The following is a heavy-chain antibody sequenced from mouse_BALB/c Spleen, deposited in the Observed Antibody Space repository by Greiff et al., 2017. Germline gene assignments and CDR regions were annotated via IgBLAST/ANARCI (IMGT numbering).Heavy chain of an antibody. V-gene: IGHV2-6-7*01. J-gene: IGHJ4*01. Sequence: ESGPGLVAPSQSLSITCTVSGFSLTSYGVNWVRQPPGKGLEWLGMIWGDGSTDYNSALKSRLSISKDNSKSQVFLKMNSLQTDDTARYYCASSSPYYAMDYWGQGTSVTVSS. CDR2: IWGDGST. D-gene: IGHD1-1*01. CDR1: GFSLTSYG. CDR3: ASSSPYYAMDY.